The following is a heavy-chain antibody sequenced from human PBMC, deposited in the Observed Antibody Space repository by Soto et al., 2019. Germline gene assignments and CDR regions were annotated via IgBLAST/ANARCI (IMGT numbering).Heavy chain of an antibody. CDR3: ARDATATRGMDV. J-gene: IGHJ6*02. CDR2: IYTGGST. D-gene: IGHD1-1*01. V-gene: IGHV3-66*01. CDR1: GFTVSSNY. Sequence: VQLVESGGGLVQPGGSLRLSCAASGFTVSSNYMSWVRQAPGKGLEWVSLIYTGGSTYYADSVKGRFTISRDNSKNTLYLQMNTLRAEDTAVYYCARDATATRGMDVWGQGTTVTVSS.